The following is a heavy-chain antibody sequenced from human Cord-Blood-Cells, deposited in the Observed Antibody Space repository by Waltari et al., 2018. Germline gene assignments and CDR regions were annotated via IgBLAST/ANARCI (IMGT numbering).Heavy chain of an antibody. V-gene: IGHV1-2*04. D-gene: IGHD4-17*01. CDR3: ARARAGGDYYYFDY. J-gene: IGHJ4*02. Sequence: QVQLVQSGAEVKKPGASVKVSCKASGYTFTGYYMHWVRQAPGQGLEWMGGIDPNSGSTNYAQKVQGWVTMTRDPSISTAYMELSSLRADDTAVYYCARARAGGDYYYFDYWGQGTLVTVSS. CDR2: IDPNSGST. CDR1: GYTFTGYY.